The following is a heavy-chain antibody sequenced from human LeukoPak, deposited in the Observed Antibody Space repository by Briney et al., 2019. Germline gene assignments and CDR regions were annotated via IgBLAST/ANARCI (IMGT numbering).Heavy chain of an antibody. V-gene: IGHV4-59*01. Sequence: SGTLSLTCTVSGGSISSYYWSWIRQPPGKGLEWIGYIYYSGSTNYNPSLKSRVTISVDTSKNQFSLKLSSVTAADTAVYYCARGLYYDFWSGYYTGDYYYGMDVWGQGTTVTVSS. CDR2: IYYSGST. CDR3: ARGLYYDFWSGYYTGDYYYGMDV. J-gene: IGHJ6*02. CDR1: GGSISSYY. D-gene: IGHD3-3*01.